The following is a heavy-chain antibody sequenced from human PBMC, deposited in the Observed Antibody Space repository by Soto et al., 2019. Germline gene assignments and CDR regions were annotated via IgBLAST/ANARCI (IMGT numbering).Heavy chain of an antibody. CDR2: IYYSGST. V-gene: IGHV4-59*01. Sequence: LETLSVTCTVSGGYISSYYWSCIRKKPGKGLEWIGYIYYSGSTSYNPSLKSRVTISVDTSKNQFSLKLSSVTAADTAVYYCAREGGITGTSYMDVWGKGTTVTVSS. CDR1: GGYISSYY. D-gene: IGHD1-20*01. J-gene: IGHJ6*03. CDR3: AREGGITGTSYMDV.